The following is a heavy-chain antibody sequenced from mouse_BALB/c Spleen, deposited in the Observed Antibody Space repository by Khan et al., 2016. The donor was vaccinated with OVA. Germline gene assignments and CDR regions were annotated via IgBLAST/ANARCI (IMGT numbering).Heavy chain of an antibody. J-gene: IGHJ4*01. CDR1: GYTFTSYW. Sequence: DLVKPGASVKLSCKASGYTFTSYWINWIKQRPGQGLEWIGRIAPGSGSPYYNEMFKAKATLTVDTSSSTAYIQLSSLSSEDSAVYFCARENYDGTTCYAMDYWGQGTSVTVSS. V-gene: IGHV1S41*01. CDR3: ARENYDGTTCYAMDY. CDR2: IAPGSGSP. D-gene: IGHD1-1*01.